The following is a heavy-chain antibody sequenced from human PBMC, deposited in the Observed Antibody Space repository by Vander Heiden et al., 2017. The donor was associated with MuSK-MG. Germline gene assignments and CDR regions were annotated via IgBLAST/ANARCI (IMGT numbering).Heavy chain of an antibody. CDR2: IVVGSGNT. CDR3: AAETLYDYVWGSHRIWAFDI. CDR1: GFTFSTSA. D-gene: IGHD3-16*02. J-gene: IGHJ3*02. V-gene: IGHV1-58*01. Sequence: MQLVQSGPEVKKPGTSVRVSCKASGFTFSTSAVQWVRQARGQRLEWIGWIVVGSGNTNYAQRFQERVTITRDMSTSTAYMELSSLRSEDTAVYYCAAETLYDYVWGSHRIWAFDIWGQGTMVTVSS.